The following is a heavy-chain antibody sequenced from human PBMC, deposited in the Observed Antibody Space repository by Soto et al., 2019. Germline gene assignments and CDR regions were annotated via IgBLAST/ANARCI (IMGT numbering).Heavy chain of an antibody. J-gene: IGHJ6*02. D-gene: IGHD3-22*01. Sequence: ASVKVSCKSFGSTFNAYIISWVRQAPGQGLEWMGGIIPMFSTLHYAQKFQGRVTITADESTSTAYMELSGLTSDDTAVYYCARGGLLDGRGPYYDRSGYYVPVVYYGMDVWGQGTTVTVSS. CDR3: ARGGLLDGRGPYYDRSGYYVPVVYYGMDV. CDR2: IIPMFSTL. V-gene: IGHV1-69*13. CDR1: GSTFNAYI.